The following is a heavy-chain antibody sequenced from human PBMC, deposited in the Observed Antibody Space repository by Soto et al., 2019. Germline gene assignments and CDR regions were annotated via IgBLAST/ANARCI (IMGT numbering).Heavy chain of an antibody. CDR1: GFTFGSYA. CDR2: ISYDGSNK. Sequence: QVQLVESGGGVVQPGRSLRLSCAASGFTFGSYAMHWVRQAPGKGLEWVAVISYDGSNKYYADSVKGRFTISRDNSKNTLYLQMNSLRAEDTAVYYCARAFCGGDCLDYWGQGTLVTVSS. V-gene: IGHV3-30-3*01. D-gene: IGHD2-21*02. CDR3: ARAFCGGDCLDY. J-gene: IGHJ4*02.